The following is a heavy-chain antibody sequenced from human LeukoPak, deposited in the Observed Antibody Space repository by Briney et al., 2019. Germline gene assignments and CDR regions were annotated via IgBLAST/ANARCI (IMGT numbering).Heavy chain of an antibody. V-gene: IGHV3-23*01. D-gene: IGHD2-15*01. CDR3: AKDGSFGDAFDI. Sequence: GGSLRLSCAASGFTFSSYAMSWVRQAPGKALEWVSAISGSGGSTYYADSVKGRFTISRDNSKNTLYLQMNSLRAEDTAVYYCAKDGSFGDAFDIWGQGTMVTVSS. J-gene: IGHJ3*02. CDR2: ISGSGGST. CDR1: GFTFSSYA.